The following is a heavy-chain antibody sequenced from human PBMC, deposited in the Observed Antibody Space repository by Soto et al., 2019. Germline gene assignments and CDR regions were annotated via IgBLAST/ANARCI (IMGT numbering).Heavy chain of an antibody. D-gene: IGHD3-22*01. CDR1: GYTFTSYA. CDR3: ARDRLRGYDSSGFYS. CDR2: INAGNGNR. J-gene: IGHJ4*02. V-gene: IGHV1-3*01. Sequence: ASVKVSCKASGYTFTSYAMHWVRQAPGQGLEWMGWINAGNGNRKYSQKFEDRVTMTRATSTNTAFLEPRSLKSDDTAIYYCARDRLRGYDSSGFYSWGQGTMVTVSS.